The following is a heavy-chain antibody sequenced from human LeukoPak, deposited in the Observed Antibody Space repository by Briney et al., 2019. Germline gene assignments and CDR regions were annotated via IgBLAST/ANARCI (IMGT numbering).Heavy chain of an antibody. CDR3: AKEGDPRGYSGSYLDY. CDR2: ISGSGGGT. Sequence: GGSLRLSCAASGFTFSSYAMSWVRQAPGKGLEWVSAISGSGGGTYYADSVKGRFTISRDNSKNTLYLQMNSLRAEDTAVYYCAKEGDPRGYSGSYLDYWGQGTLVTVSS. CDR1: GFTFSSYA. V-gene: IGHV3-23*01. D-gene: IGHD1-26*01. J-gene: IGHJ4*02.